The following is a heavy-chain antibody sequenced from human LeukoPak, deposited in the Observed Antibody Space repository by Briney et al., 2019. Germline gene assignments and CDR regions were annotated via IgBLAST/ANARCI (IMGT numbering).Heavy chain of an antibody. V-gene: IGHV4-59*08. Sequence: SETLSLTCIVSGGSMNNYYWAWIRQPPGKGLEWIGYIYYSGSTTYNPSLKSRVTISVDTSKNQFSLKLSSVTAADTAVYYCASTLEYSSYGWGAFDIWGQGTMVTISS. D-gene: IGHD6-6*01. CDR3: ASTLEYSSYGWGAFDI. CDR1: GGSMNNYY. J-gene: IGHJ3*02. CDR2: IYYSGST.